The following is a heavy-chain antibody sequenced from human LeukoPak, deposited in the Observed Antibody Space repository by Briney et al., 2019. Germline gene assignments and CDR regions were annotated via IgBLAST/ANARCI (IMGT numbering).Heavy chain of an antibody. CDR1: GYAFTSYY. V-gene: IGHV1-46*01. Sequence: ASVKVSCKASGYAFTSYYMHWVRQAPGQGLEWMGIINPSGGSTSYAQKFQGRVTMTRDTSTGTVYMELSSLRSEDTAVYYCAREIGVDTAMVTGDAFDIWGQGTMVTVSS. CDR3: AREIGVDTAMVTGDAFDI. J-gene: IGHJ3*02. CDR2: INPSGGST. D-gene: IGHD5-18*01.